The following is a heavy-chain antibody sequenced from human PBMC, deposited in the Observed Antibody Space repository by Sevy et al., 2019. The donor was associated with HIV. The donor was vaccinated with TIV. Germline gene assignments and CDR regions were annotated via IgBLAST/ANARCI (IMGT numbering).Heavy chain of an antibody. CDR1: GFTFSSHY. D-gene: IGHD3-22*01. CDR2: IKQDGSDK. CDR3: AREALYYYDSERHYDDAFDM. J-gene: IGHJ3*02. Sequence: GGSLRLSCAASGFTFSSHYMRWVRQAPGKGLEWVANIKQDGSDKFYVESVKGRFTISRDNAKNSLYLQLSSLRAEDTAMYFCAREALYYYDSERHYDDAFDMWGPGTMLTVSS. V-gene: IGHV3-7*01.